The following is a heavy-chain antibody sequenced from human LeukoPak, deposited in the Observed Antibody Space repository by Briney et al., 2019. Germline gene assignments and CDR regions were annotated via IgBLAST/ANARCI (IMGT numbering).Heavy chain of an antibody. CDR1: GFSFSYYS. V-gene: IGHV3-48*01. CDR3: ARNAWKSSDSGRGRMDV. D-gene: IGHD3-10*01. Sequence: GGSLRLSCAASGFSFSYYSMTWARQASGKGLEWLSYIGVSGSPTYYADSVKARFTISRDDAKNSLYLQMNSLRAEDTAVYYCARNAWKSSDSGRGRMDVWGQGTTVTVSS. J-gene: IGHJ6*02. CDR2: IGVSGSPT.